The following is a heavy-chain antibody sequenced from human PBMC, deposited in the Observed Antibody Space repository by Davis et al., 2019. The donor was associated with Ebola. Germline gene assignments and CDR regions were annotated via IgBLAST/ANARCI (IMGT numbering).Heavy chain of an antibody. Sequence: GESLKISCAASGFTFSSYSMNWVRQAPGKGLEWVSYISSSSSTIYYAASVKGRFTISRDNAKNSLYLQMNSLRDEDTAVYYCAREPCDYWGQGTLVTVSS. CDR3: AREPCDY. CDR1: GFTFSSYS. CDR2: ISSSSSTI. J-gene: IGHJ4*02. V-gene: IGHV3-48*02.